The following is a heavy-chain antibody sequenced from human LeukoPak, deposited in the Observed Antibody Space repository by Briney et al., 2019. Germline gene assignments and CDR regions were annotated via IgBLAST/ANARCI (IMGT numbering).Heavy chain of an antibody. CDR1: GGSISSYY. CDR3: ARAPPGIVGASRGFDY. V-gene: IGHV4-59*01. Sequence: SETLSLTRTVSGGSISSYYWSWIRQPPGKGLEWIGYIYYSGSTNYNPSLKSRVTISVDTSKNQFSLKLSSVTAADTAVYYCARAPPGIVGASRGFDYWGQGTLVTVSS. D-gene: IGHD1-26*01. CDR2: IYYSGST. J-gene: IGHJ4*02.